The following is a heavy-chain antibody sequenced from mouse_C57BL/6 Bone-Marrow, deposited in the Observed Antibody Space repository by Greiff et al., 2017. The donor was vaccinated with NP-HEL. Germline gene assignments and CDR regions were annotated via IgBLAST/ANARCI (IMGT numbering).Heavy chain of an antibody. CDR3: DSPDGYYVRFAY. CDR1: GFSLTSYG. Sequence: QVQLKESGPGLVAPSQSLSITCTVSGFSLTSYGVDWVRQSPGKGLEWLGVIWGVGSTHYNSALKSRLSISKDNAKSQVFLKMNRLQTDDTAMYYGDSPDGYYVRFAYWGQGTLVTVSA. CDR2: IWGVGST. D-gene: IGHD2-3*01. J-gene: IGHJ3*01. V-gene: IGHV2-6*01.